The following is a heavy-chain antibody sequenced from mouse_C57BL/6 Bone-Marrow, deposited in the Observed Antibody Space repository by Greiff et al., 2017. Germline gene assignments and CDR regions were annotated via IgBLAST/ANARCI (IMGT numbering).Heavy chain of an antibody. V-gene: IGHV1-55*01. CDR3: ARVTTRFAY. D-gene: IGHD2-2*01. Sequence: QVQLKQPGAELVKPGASVKMSCKASGYTFTSYWITWVKQRPGQGLEWIGDLYPGSGSTNYNEKFKSKATLTVDTASSTAYMQLSSLTSEDSAVYYCARVTTRFAYGGQGTLVTVSA. CDR2: LYPGSGST. CDR1: GYTFTSYW. J-gene: IGHJ3*01.